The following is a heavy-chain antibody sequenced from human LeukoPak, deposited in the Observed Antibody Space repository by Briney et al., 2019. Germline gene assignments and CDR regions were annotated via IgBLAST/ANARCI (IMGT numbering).Heavy chain of an antibody. Sequence: PSETLSLTCTVSGDSISSYYWSWIRQPPGKGLEWIGSIYYSGSTYYNPSLKSRVTISVDTSKNQFSLKLSSVTAADTAVYYCARGRISYGWKPSYFDYWGQGTLVTVSS. CDR1: GDSISSYY. CDR2: IYYSGST. CDR3: ARGRISYGWKPSYFDY. J-gene: IGHJ4*02. D-gene: IGHD5-18*01. V-gene: IGHV4-39*07.